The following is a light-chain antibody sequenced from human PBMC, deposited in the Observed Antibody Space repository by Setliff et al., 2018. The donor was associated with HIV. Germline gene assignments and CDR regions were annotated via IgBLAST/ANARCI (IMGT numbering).Light chain of an antibody. CDR1: TSDVGNYDF. CDR2: DVN. CDR3: CSYAGSHTVV. J-gene: IGLJ1*01. Sequence: QSALTQPRSVSGSPGQSVTISCTGTTSDVGNYDFVSWYQHHPGKAPKLMIYDVNKRPSGVPDRFSGSKSGNTASLTISGLHAEDEADFYCCSYAGSHTVVFGTGTKVTVL. V-gene: IGLV2-11*01.